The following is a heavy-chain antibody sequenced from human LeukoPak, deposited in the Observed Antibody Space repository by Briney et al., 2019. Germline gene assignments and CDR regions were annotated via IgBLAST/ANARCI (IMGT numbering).Heavy chain of an antibody. Sequence: GGSLRLSCAASGFTFSDAWLSWVRQAPGKGLEWVGRIKRKTAGGTIDYAAPVKGRFTISRDDSKNTLYLQMNSLKTEDTAVYYCATEYSVFAFDIWGQGTMVTVSS. CDR2: IKRKTAGGTI. D-gene: IGHD5-12*01. V-gene: IGHV3-15*01. CDR1: GFTFSDAW. J-gene: IGHJ3*02. CDR3: ATEYSVFAFDI.